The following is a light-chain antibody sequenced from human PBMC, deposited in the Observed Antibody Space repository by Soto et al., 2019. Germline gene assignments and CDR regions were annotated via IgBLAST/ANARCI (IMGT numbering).Light chain of an antibody. CDR1: QGIAPY. CDR3: QKYNSAPFT. Sequence: DVQMTQSPSSLSAFVGDRVTITCRASQGIAPYLAWFQQKPGKVPKLLIYATSTLQSVVPSRFSGSGSVTDFTLTVTSLQPEDVGTYYCQKYNSAPFTFGGGTKVEIK. V-gene: IGKV1-27*01. J-gene: IGKJ4*01. CDR2: ATS.